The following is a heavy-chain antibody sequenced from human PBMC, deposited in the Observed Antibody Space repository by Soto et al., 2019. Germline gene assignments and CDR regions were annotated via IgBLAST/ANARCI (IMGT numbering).Heavy chain of an antibody. CDR2: MNPNSGNT. CDR1: GYTFTSYD. D-gene: IGHD6-6*01. V-gene: IGHV1-8*01. CDR3: ARGRGQSIAARRKWGWFDP. J-gene: IGHJ5*02. Sequence: QVPLVQSGAEVKKPGASVKVSCKASGYTFTSYDINWVRQATGQGLEWMGWMNPNSGNTGYAQKFQGRVTMTRNTSMSTAYMELSSLRSEDTAVYYCARGRGQSIAARRKWGWFDPWGQGTLVTVSS.